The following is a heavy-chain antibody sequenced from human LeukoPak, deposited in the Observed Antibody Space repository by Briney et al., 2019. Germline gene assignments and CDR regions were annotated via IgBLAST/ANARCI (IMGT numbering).Heavy chain of an antibody. Sequence: PGGSLRLSCAASGFTFSSYGMHWVRQAPGKGLEWVAFIRYDGSNKYYADSVKGRFTISRDNSKNTLYLQMNSLRAEDTAVYYCAKELPGYSGTGDAFDIWGQGTMVTVSS. CDR1: GFTFSSYG. J-gene: IGHJ3*02. CDR3: AKELPGYSGTGDAFDI. V-gene: IGHV3-30*02. CDR2: IRYDGSNK. D-gene: IGHD6-13*01.